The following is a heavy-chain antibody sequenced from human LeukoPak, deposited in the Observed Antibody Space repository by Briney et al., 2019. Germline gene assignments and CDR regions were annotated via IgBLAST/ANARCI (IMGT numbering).Heavy chain of an antibody. J-gene: IGHJ6*02. CDR3: ARDRQPYYHYYGMDV. V-gene: IGHV3-30-3*01. D-gene: IGHD3-10*01. Sequence: PGRSLRLSCAASGFTFSSYAMHWVRQAPGKGLEWVAVMSFDGSKSYYADSMKGRCTISRDNSKNTLYLQTNSLRAEDTAAYYCARDRQPYYHYYGMDVWGQGTTVTVSS. CDR2: MSFDGSKS. CDR1: GFTFSSYA.